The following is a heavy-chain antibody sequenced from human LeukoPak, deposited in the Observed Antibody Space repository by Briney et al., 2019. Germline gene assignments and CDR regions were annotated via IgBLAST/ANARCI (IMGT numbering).Heavy chain of an antibody. CDR1: GFTFSSYS. J-gene: IGHJ4*02. D-gene: IGHD1-26*01. Sequence: GGSLRLSCAASGFTFSSYSMNWVRQAPGKGLEWVSYISSSSSTIYYADSVKGRFTISRDNSKNTLYLQLNSLRAEDTAVYYCAKKWGQGKSDSGNYFDDWGQGTLVTVSP. CDR3: AKKWGQGKSDSGNYFDD. CDR2: ISSSSSTI. V-gene: IGHV3-48*01.